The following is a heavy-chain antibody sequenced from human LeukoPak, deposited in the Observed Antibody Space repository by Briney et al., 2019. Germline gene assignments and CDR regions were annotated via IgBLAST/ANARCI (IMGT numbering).Heavy chain of an antibody. D-gene: IGHD3-9*01. J-gene: IGHJ4*02. CDR1: GGSFSGYY. V-gene: IGHV4-34*01. CDR2: INHSGST. Sequence: SETLSLTCAVYGGSFSGYYWRWIRQPPGKGLEWIGEINHSGSTNYNPSLKSRVTISVDTSKNQFSLKLSSVTAADTAVYYCASRSTNGYYDILTGYFSYWGQGTLVTVSS. CDR3: ASRSTNGYYDILTGYFSY.